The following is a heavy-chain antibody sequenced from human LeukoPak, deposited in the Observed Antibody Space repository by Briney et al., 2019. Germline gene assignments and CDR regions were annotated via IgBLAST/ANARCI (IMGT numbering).Heavy chain of an antibody. V-gene: IGHV3-74*03. Sequence: GGSLRLSCEVSGFTITNHWMYWVRQAPGRGLVWVSRIKSDERSAAYADSVKGRFTISRDNAKNTLYLQMNSLRAEDTAVYYCARDLPMVRGVPFNWGQGTLVTVSS. J-gene: IGHJ4*02. CDR1: GFTITNHW. CDR2: IKSDERSA. D-gene: IGHD3-10*01. CDR3: ARDLPMVRGVPFN.